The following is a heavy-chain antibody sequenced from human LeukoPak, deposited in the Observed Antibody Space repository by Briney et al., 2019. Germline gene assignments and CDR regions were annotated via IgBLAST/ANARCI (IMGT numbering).Heavy chain of an antibody. CDR3: ARDAGGTKFDP. CDR1: VESFSAYF. D-gene: IGHD1-1*01. J-gene: IGHJ5*02. CDR2: INRRGST. V-gene: IGHV4-34*01. Sequence: PETLSLTSADHVESFSAYFSSWIRAPPGKGLECIGDINRRGSTNYNPSLQSRVTISVDTSKSQFSLILSSVTAADTAVYYCARDAGGTKFDPWGQGTLVTVSS.